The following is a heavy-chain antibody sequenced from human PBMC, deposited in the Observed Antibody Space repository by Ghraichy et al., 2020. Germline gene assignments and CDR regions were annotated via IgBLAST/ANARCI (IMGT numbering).Heavy chain of an antibody. CDR3: ATAFQMMATITE. CDR2: IYYSGST. J-gene: IGHJ4*02. D-gene: IGHD5-24*01. CDR1: GGSISSSSYY. Sequence: SETLSLTCTVSGGSISSSSYYWGWIRQPPGKGLEWIGSIYYSGSTYYNPSLKSRVTISVDTSKNQFSLKLSSVTAADTAVYYCATAFQMMATITEWGQGTLVTVSS. V-gene: IGHV4-39*07.